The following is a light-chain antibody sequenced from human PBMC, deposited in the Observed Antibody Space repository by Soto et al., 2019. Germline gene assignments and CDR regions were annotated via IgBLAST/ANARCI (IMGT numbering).Light chain of an antibody. J-gene: IGKJ4*01. CDR1: QSISRW. CDR3: QQYNNWSGLT. V-gene: IGKV1-5*01. CDR2: DAS. Sequence: DIQITHSPSTLYASVGDGVTITCRASQSISRWLAWYQQKPGKAPKLLIYDASSLESGVPSRFSGSGSGTEFTLTISSMQPDDFATYYCQQYNNWSGLTCGGGTKVEI.